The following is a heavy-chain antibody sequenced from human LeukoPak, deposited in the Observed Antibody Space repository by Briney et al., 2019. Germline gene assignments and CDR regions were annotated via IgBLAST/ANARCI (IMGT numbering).Heavy chain of an antibody. CDR2: IIPIFGTA. Sequence: ASVKVSCKASGYTFTSYDISWVRQAPGQGLEWMGGIIPIFGTANYAQKFQGRVTITADESTSTAYMELSSLRSEDTAVYYCARLPSDCSSTSCYTGESDYWGQGTLVTVSS. J-gene: IGHJ4*02. CDR3: ARLPSDCSSTSCYTGESDY. D-gene: IGHD2-2*02. V-gene: IGHV1-69*13. CDR1: GYTFTSYD.